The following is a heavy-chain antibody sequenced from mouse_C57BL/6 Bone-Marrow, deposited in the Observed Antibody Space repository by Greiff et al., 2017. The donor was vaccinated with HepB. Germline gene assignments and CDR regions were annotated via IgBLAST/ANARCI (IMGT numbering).Heavy chain of an antibody. CDR2: IRNKANGYTT. Sequence: EVHLVESGGGLVQPGGSLSLSCAASGFTFTDYYMSWVRQPPGKALEWLGFIRNKANGYTTEYSASVKGRFTISRDNSQSILYLQMNALRAEDSATYYCARYGNWDGFAYWGQGTLVTVSA. CDR3: ARYGNWDGFAY. D-gene: IGHD4-1*01. CDR1: GFTFTDYY. J-gene: IGHJ3*01. V-gene: IGHV7-3*01.